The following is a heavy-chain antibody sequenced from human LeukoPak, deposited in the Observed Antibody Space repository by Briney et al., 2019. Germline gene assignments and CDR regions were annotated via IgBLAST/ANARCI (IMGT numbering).Heavy chain of an antibody. Sequence: PGGSLRLTCTASGFTFGDYAMSWFRQAPGKGLEWVGFIRSKAYGGTTEYAASVKGRFTISRDDSKSIAYLQMNSLKTEDTAVYYCTRDPSSGLEFDYWGQGTLVTVSS. CDR3: TRDPSSGLEFDY. D-gene: IGHD1-26*01. CDR2: IRSKAYGGTT. V-gene: IGHV3-49*03. J-gene: IGHJ4*02. CDR1: GFTFGDYA.